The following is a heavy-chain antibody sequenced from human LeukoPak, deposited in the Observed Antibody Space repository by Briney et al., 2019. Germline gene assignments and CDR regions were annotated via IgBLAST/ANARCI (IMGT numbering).Heavy chain of an antibody. J-gene: IGHJ4*02. CDR2: IYYSGST. CDR1: GGSISSSSYY. Sequence: PSETLSLTCTVSGGSISSSSYYWGWIRQPPGKGLEWIGYIYYSGSTNYNPSLKSRVTISVDTSKNQFSLKLSSVTAADTAVYYCARAKEIVDYYGSGSFYYFDYWGQGTLVTVSS. V-gene: IGHV4-61*05. D-gene: IGHD3-10*01. CDR3: ARAKEIVDYYGSGSFYYFDY.